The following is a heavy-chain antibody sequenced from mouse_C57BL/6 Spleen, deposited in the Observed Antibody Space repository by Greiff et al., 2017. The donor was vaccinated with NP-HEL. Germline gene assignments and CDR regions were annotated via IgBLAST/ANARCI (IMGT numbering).Heavy chain of an antibody. J-gene: IGHJ4*01. CDR3: AREDGYYAMDY. CDR2: ISDGGSYT. V-gene: IGHV5-4*01. D-gene: IGHD2-3*01. CDR1: GFTFSSYA. Sequence: EVMLVESGGGLVKPGGSLKLSCAASGFTFSSYAMSWVRQTPEKRLEWVATISDGGSYTYYPDNVKGRFTISRDNAKNNLYLQMSQLKSEDTAMYYCAREDGYYAMDYWGQGTSVTVSS.